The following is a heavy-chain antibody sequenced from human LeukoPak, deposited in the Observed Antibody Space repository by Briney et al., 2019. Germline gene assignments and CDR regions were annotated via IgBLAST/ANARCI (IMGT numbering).Heavy chain of an antibody. V-gene: IGHV4-30-4*01. CDR1: GGSISSGDYY. CDR3: ASDMVRGVMVHAFDI. J-gene: IGHJ3*02. Sequence: SETLSLTCTVSGGSISSGDYYWSWIRQPPGKGLEWIGYIYYSGSTYYNPSLKSRVTISVDTSKNQFSLKLSSVTAADTAVNYCASDMVRGVMVHAFDIWGQGTMVTVSS. D-gene: IGHD3-10*01. CDR2: IYYSGST.